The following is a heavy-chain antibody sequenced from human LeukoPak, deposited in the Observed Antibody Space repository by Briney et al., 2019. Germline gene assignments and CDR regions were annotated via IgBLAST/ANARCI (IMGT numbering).Heavy chain of an antibody. CDR1: GFTFSSYG. CDR2: IWYDGSNK. CDR3: AGDQQLVWARTGYFDY. J-gene: IGHJ4*02. D-gene: IGHD6-13*01. Sequence: GGSLRLSCAASGFTFSSYGMHWVRQAPGKGLEWVAVIWYDGSNKYYADSVKGRFTISRDNSKNTLYLQMNSLRAEDTAVYYCAGDQQLVWARTGYFDYWGQGTLVTVSS. V-gene: IGHV3-33*01.